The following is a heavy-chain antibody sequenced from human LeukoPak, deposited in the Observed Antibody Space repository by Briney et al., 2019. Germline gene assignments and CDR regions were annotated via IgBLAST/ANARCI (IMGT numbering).Heavy chain of an antibody. Sequence: GGSLRLSCAASGFTFSSYSMNWVRQAPGKGLEWLSCITSGSGTVYYADSVKGRFAISRDNANNSLYLQMNSLRAEDTAVYYCASSESYSSSCYGPVDYWGQGTLVTVSS. V-gene: IGHV3-48*01. CDR3: ASSESYSSSCYGPVDY. CDR1: GFTFSSYS. D-gene: IGHD6-13*01. J-gene: IGHJ4*02. CDR2: ITSGSGTV.